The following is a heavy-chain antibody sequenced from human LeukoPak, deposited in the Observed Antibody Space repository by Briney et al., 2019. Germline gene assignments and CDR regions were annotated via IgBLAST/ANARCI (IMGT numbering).Heavy chain of an antibody. D-gene: IGHD1-14*01. CDR1: GYTFTSYY. CDR3: ADGGIPPYNWFDP. Sequence: ASVKVSCKASGYTFTSYYMHWVRQAPGQGLEWMGIINPSGGSTSYAQKFQGRVTITADKSTSTAYMELSSLRSEDTAVYYCADGGIPPYNWFDPWGQGTLVTVSS. CDR2: INPSGGST. V-gene: IGHV1-46*01. J-gene: IGHJ5*02.